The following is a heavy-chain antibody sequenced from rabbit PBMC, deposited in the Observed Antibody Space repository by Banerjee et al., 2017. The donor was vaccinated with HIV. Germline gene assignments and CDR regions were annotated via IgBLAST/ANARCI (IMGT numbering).Heavy chain of an antibody. CDR1: GFSFSSSYW. V-gene: IGHV1S45*01. J-gene: IGHJ4*01. CDR3: ARDYASSSGYYSPIGFNL. Sequence: QEQLKESGGGLVQPGGSLKLSCKASGFSFSSSYWICWVRQAPGKGPEWIACIYAGDGSTYYASWAKGRFTISKTSSTTVTLQMTSLTAADTATYFCARDYASSSGYYSPIGFNLWGQGTLVTVS. CDR2: IYAGDGST. D-gene: IGHD1-1*01.